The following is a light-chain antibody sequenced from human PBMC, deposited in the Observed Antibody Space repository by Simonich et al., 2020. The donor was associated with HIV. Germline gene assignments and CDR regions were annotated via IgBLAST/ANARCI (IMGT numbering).Light chain of an antibody. Sequence: EIVMMQSPATLSVSPGERATLSCRASQSISSSLAWYQQKPGQAPRLLIYGASTRATCIPARFSGSGSGTEFTLTINRMQSEDFAVYYCQQYNNWPRTFGLGTKVEMK. CDR2: GAS. CDR3: QQYNNWPRT. V-gene: IGKV3-15*01. J-gene: IGKJ1*01. CDR1: QSISSS.